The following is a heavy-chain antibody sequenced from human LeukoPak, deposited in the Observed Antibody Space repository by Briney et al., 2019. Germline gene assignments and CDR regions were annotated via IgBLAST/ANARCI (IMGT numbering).Heavy chain of an antibody. V-gene: IGHV3-66*01. D-gene: IGHD3-16*02. Sequence: GGSLRLSCAASGFTVSSNYMSWVRQAPGEGLGWGSVFYSCSSTYYAASVKGRFTISRDNSKNTLYPQMTSMRDEDTAVYYCARAKDYDYVWGSYRHSYYFDYWGQGTLVTVSS. CDR2: FYSCSST. CDR3: ARAKDYDYVWGSYRHSYYFDY. CDR1: GFTVSSNY. J-gene: IGHJ4*02.